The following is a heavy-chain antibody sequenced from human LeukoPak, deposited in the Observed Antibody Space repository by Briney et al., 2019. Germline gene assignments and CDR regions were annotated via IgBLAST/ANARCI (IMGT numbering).Heavy chain of an antibody. CDR1: DGSFSGYY. D-gene: IGHD6-6*01. J-gene: IGHJ5*02. CDR2: INHSGST. Sequence: SETLSLTCAVYDGSFSGYYWSWIRQPPGKGLEWIGEINHSGSTNYNPSLKSRVAISVDTSKNQFSLKLSSVTAADTAVYYCAKDSSSSGGGLDPWGQGTLVTVSS. CDR3: AKDSSSSGGGLDP. V-gene: IGHV4-34*01.